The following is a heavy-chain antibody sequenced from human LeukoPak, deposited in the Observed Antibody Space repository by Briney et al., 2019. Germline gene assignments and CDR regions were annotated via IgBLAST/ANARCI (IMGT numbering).Heavy chain of an antibody. Sequence: SVKVPCKASGYTFTGYYMHWARQAPGQGLEWMGGIIPIFGTANYAQKFQGRVTITADKSTSTAYMELSSLRSEDTAVYYCARGGVWGSYRRNWFDPWGQGTLVTVSS. V-gene: IGHV1-69*06. D-gene: IGHD3-16*02. CDR2: IIPIFGTA. CDR1: GYTFTGYY. CDR3: ARGGVWGSYRRNWFDP. J-gene: IGHJ5*02.